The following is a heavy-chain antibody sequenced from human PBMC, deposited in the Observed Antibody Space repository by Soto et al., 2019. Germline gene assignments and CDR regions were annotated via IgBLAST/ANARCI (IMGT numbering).Heavy chain of an antibody. D-gene: IGHD1-7*01. CDR2: IRSKANSYAT. CDR3: TRMAGTTLTSSAYGMDV. J-gene: IGHJ6*02. Sequence: LRLSCAASGFTFSDSAMHWVRQASGKGLEWVGRIRSKANSYATAYAASVKGRFTISRDDSKNTAYLQMNSLKTEDTAVYYCTRMAGTTLTSSAYGMDVWGQGTTVTVSS. CDR1: GFTFSDSA. V-gene: IGHV3-73*01.